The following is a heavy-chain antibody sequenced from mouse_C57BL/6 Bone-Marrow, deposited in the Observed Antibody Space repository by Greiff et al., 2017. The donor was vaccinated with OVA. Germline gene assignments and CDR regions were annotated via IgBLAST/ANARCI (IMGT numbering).Heavy chain of an antibody. CDR3: ARTRLRFYAMDY. D-gene: IGHD1-1*01. CDR1: GYTFTSYW. CDR2: IHPNSGST. J-gene: IGHJ4*01. Sequence: VQLQQPGAELVKPGASVKLSCKASGYTFTSYWMHWVKQRPGQGLEWIGMIHPNSGSTNYNEKFKSKATLTVDKSSSTAYMQLNSLTSEDSAVYYCARTRLRFYAMDYWGQGTSVTVSS. V-gene: IGHV1-64*01.